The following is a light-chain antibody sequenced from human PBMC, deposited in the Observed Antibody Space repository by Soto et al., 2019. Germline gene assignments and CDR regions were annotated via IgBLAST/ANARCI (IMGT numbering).Light chain of an antibody. J-gene: IGKJ5*01. CDR3: LHYGGSPLT. V-gene: IGKV3-20*01. CDR2: RAS. Sequence: EIVLTQSPGTLSLSPGERATLSCRASQSVSSSYLAWYQQKPGQAPRLLIYRASTRTTGIPDRFSGSGSGTDFTLTIGRLEPGDFAVYYCLHYGGSPLTFGQGTRLEIK. CDR1: QSVSSSY.